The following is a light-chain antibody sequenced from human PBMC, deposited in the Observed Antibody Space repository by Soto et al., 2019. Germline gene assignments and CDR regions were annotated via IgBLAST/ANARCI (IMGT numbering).Light chain of an antibody. Sequence: EIVFTQSPGTLCFSPGESAPLSCRASQSVSSSYLAWYQQKPGQAPRLLIYGASSRATGIPDRFSGSGSGTDFTLTISRLEPEDFAVYYCQQYGSSPLTFGGGTKVDIK. V-gene: IGKV3-20*01. CDR3: QQYGSSPLT. CDR2: GAS. J-gene: IGKJ4*01. CDR1: QSVSSSY.